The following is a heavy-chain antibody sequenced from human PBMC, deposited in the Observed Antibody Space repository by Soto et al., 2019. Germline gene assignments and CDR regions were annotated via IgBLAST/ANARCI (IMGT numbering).Heavy chain of an antibody. Sequence: QVQLVESGGGLVKPGGSLRLSCAGSGFTFSDYYMSWIRQAPGKGLEWVSCISSGSGSTIYYADSVKGRFAISRDNAKNLLYLQMNSLRAEDTAVYYCARTDYDSSGYVDYWGQGTLVTVSS. V-gene: IGHV3-11*01. CDR2: ISSGSGSTI. D-gene: IGHD3-22*01. CDR3: ARTDYDSSGYVDY. CDR1: GFTFSDYY. J-gene: IGHJ4*02.